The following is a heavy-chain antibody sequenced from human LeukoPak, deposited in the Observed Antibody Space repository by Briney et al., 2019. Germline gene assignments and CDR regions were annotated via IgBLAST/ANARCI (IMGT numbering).Heavy chain of an antibody. J-gene: IGHJ4*02. CDR1: GFTFKICG. V-gene: IGHV3-33*01. Sequence: GRSLRLSRAASGFTFKICGMHWVRQAPGKGLEWVGVIWNDGSTTFYADSVRGRFTISRDNSKNTLYLQMNSLRAEDTAVYYCARDRTNFVDYWGQGTLVTVSS. CDR2: IWNDGSTT. D-gene: IGHD3-9*01. CDR3: ARDRTNFVDY.